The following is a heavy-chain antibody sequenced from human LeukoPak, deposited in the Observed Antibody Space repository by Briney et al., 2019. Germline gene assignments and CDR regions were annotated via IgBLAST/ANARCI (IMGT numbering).Heavy chain of an antibody. J-gene: IGHJ6*03. CDR1: GYTFTTYA. CDR2: ISAYNGNT. Sequence: GASVMVSCKASGYTFTTYAISWVRQAPGQGLEWVGWISAYNGNTNYAQKLQGRVTMTTDTSTSTAYMELRSLRSDDTAVYYCAREGGYCSSTSCYPVMDVWGKGTTVTVSS. CDR3: AREGGYCSSTSCYPVMDV. V-gene: IGHV1-18*01. D-gene: IGHD2-2*01.